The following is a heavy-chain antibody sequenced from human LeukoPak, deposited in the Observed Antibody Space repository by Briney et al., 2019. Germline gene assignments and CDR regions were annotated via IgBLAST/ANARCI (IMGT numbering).Heavy chain of an antibody. CDR2: ISGSGGST. CDR3: AKTYYYDSSGYFRGALSGCPNEMVDAFDI. CDR1: GFTFSSYA. D-gene: IGHD3-22*01. J-gene: IGHJ3*02. V-gene: IGHV3-23*01. Sequence: GGSLRLSCAASGFTFSSYAMSWVRQAPGRGLEWVSAISGSGGSTYYADSVKGRFTISRDNSTNTLYLHMNSLRAEDTVVYYCAKTYYYDSSGYFRGALSGCPNEMVDAFDIWGQGTMVTVSS.